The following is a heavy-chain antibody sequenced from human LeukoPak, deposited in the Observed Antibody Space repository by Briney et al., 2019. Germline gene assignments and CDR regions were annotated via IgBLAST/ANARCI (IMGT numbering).Heavy chain of an antibody. D-gene: IGHD3-22*01. Sequence: ASVKVSCKVSGYTLTELSMHWVRQAPGKGLEWRGGFDPEDGETIYAQKFQGRVTMTEDTSTDTAYMELSGLRSEDTAVYYCATDGGPPPVWLGSNWGQGTLVTVSS. CDR2: FDPEDGET. CDR1: GYTLTELS. V-gene: IGHV1-24*01. J-gene: IGHJ4*02. CDR3: ATDGGPPPVWLGSN.